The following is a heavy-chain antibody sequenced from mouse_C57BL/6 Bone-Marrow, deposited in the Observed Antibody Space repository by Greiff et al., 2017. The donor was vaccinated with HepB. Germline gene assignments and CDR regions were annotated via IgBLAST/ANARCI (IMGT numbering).Heavy chain of an antibody. CDR1: GYSITSGYY. J-gene: IGHJ1*03. Sequence: EVQRVESGPGLVKPSQSLSLTCSVTGYSITSGYYWNWIRQFPGNKLEWMGYISYDGSNNYNPSLKNRISITRDTSKNQFFLKLNSVTTEDTATYYCARPPLYGSSYWYFDVWGTGTTVTVSS. CDR3: ARPPLYGSSYWYFDV. D-gene: IGHD1-1*01. CDR2: ISYDGSN. V-gene: IGHV3-6*01.